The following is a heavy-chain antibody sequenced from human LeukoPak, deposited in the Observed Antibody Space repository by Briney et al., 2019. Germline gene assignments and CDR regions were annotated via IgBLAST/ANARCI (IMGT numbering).Heavy chain of an antibody. CDR1: GFSFSSYG. J-gene: IGHJ6*02. Sequence: PGGSLRLSCAASGFSFSSYGMHWVRQAPGKGLEWVAFIRYDGSNKYYADSVKGRFTISRDNSKNTLYLQMNSLRAEDTAVYYCARDPKLRVYDSSGSPIYYYYYGMDVWGQGTTVTVSS. D-gene: IGHD3-22*01. CDR3: ARDPKLRVYDSSGSPIYYYYYGMDV. V-gene: IGHV3-30*02. CDR2: IRYDGSNK.